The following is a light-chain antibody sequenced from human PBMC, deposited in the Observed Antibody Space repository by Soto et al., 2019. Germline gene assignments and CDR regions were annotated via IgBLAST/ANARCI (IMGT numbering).Light chain of an antibody. Sequence: DIQMTQSPSSLSASVGDRVTITCRARQGISNYLAWYQQKPGKVPKLLIYAASTLQTGVPSRFSGSGSGTDFTLTISCLQPEDVATYYCQKYDSDPWTFGEGTKVEIK. CDR2: AAS. CDR1: QGISNY. J-gene: IGKJ1*01. V-gene: IGKV1-27*01. CDR3: QKYDSDPWT.